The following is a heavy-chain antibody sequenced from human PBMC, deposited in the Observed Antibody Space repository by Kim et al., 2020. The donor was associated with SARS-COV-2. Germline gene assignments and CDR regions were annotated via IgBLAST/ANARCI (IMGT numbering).Heavy chain of an antibody. CDR2: INPSGGST. D-gene: IGHD6-13*01. CDR3: ARAGIAAAGVRPGDAFDI. Sequence: ASVKVSCKASGYTFTSYYMHWVRQAPGQGLEWMGIINPSGGSTSYAQKFQGRVTMTRDTSTSTVYMELSSLRSEDTAVYYCARAGIAAAGVRPGDAFDIWGQGTMVTVSS. J-gene: IGHJ3*02. V-gene: IGHV1-46*01. CDR1: GYTFTSYY.